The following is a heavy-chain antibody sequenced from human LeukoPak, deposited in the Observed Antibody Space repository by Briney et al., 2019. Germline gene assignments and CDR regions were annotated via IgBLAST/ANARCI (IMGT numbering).Heavy chain of an antibody. D-gene: IGHD3-10*01. CDR2: ISAYNGNT. J-gene: IGHJ4*02. Sequence: ASVKVSCKASGYTFTSYGFSWVRQAPGQGLEWTGWISAYNGNTNSAQKFQGRVTMTTDTSTSTVYMELRSLRSDDTAVYYCARDHGARSDYFDYWGQGTLVTVSS. CDR3: ARDHGARSDYFDY. V-gene: IGHV1-18*01. CDR1: GYTFTSYG.